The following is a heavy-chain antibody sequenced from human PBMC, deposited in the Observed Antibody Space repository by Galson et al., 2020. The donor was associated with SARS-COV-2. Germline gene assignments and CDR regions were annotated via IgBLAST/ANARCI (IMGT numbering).Heavy chain of an antibody. CDR1: GFTFSDHA. D-gene: IGHD6-19*01. CDR3: ARDGQSSRGWAFDY. J-gene: IGHJ4*02. CDR2: IFFDGNEK. Sequence: GESLKISCAASGFTFSDHAMHWVRQAPGKGLEWVAQIFFDGNEKYYGDSVRGRFTISRDSSKNTVYLQMNNLRVDDTAVYYCARDGQSSRGWAFDYWGQGTLLTVSS. V-gene: IGHV3-33*01.